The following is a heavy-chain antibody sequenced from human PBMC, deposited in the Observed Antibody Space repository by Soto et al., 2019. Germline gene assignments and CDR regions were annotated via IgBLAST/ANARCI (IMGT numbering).Heavy chain of an antibody. CDR3: ARHIAVSGTRGFDH. CDR2: IFHTGSA. CDR1: GGSITSNW. D-gene: IGHD2-21*01. Sequence: QVQLQESGPGLMKPSGTLSLTCAVSGGSITSNWWSWVRQPPGKGLEWIAEIFHTGSANYNPSLMGRLTISMYKYRNHLSLNLNSVTAADTAVYYCARHIAVSGTRGFDHWGQGTLVTVSS. V-gene: IGHV4-4*02. J-gene: IGHJ4*02.